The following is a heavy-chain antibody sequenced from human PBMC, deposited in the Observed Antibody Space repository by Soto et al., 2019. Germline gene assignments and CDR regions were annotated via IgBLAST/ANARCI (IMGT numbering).Heavy chain of an antibody. J-gene: IGHJ4*02. Sequence: QVHLQESGPGLVKPSGTLSLTCAVSGASIGSIGSTNWWNWVRQPPGKGLEWIGEVFHTGTANYNPSLMNRVIISVDKSKNQFSLKLNSVTAADTAMYYCGDPPAGYWGQGTLVTVSS. CDR3: GDPPAGY. CDR2: VFHTGTA. V-gene: IGHV4-4*02. CDR1: GASIGSIGSTNW.